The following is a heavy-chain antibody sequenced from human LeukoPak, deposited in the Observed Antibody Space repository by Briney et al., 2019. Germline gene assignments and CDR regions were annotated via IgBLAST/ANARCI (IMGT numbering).Heavy chain of an antibody. V-gene: IGHV3-23*01. CDR1: GFSFSNFD. J-gene: IGHJ4*02. D-gene: IGHD3-10*01. CDR2: ISRSGDIT. CDR3: LPSDG. Sequence: TGGSLRLSCAAPGFSFSNFDMTWVRQAPGKGLEWVASISRSGDITNYADSGKGRFTISRDNSKNTLYLQMNSLRAEDTAVYYCLPSDGGGQGTLVTVSS.